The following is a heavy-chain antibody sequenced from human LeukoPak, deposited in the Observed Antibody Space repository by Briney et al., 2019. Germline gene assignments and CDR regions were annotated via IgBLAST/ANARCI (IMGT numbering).Heavy chain of an antibody. CDR3: ARVPRYCGGDCLGPYDAFDI. CDR1: GGSISSYY. J-gene: IGHJ3*02. Sequence: PSETLSLTCTVSGGSISSYYWSWIRQPPGKGLEWIGYIYYSGSTNYNPSLKSRVTISVDTSKNQFSLKLSSVTAADTAVYYCARVPRYCGGDCLGPYDAFDIWGQGTMVTVSS. CDR2: IYYSGST. V-gene: IGHV4-59*01. D-gene: IGHD2-21*02.